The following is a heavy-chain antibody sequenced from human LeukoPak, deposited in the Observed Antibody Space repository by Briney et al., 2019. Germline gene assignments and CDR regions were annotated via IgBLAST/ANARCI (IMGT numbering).Heavy chain of an antibody. Sequence: SETLSLTCTVSGGSISSYYWSWIRQPPGKGLDWIGYIYYSGSTNYNPSLKSRVTISVDTSKNQFSLKLSSVTAADTAVYYCARALLWFGELSRRYYYYMDVWGKGTTVTISS. D-gene: IGHD3-10*01. CDR2: IYYSGST. V-gene: IGHV4-59*01. J-gene: IGHJ6*03. CDR3: ARALLWFGELSRRYYYYMDV. CDR1: GGSISSYY.